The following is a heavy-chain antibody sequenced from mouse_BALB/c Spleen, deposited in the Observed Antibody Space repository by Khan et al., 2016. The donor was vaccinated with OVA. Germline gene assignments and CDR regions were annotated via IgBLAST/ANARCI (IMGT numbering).Heavy chain of an antibody. J-gene: IGHJ2*01. Sequence: QVQLKQSGAELMKPGASVKISCKATGYTFSGYWLEWVKQRPGHGLEWIGEILPGSGSRNYNEKFKGKATFTADISSKTTYMQLSSLTSEDSAVYYCARVNYGSRDYLDYWGQGTTLTVSS. CDR1: GYTFSGYW. CDR2: ILPGSGSR. CDR3: ARVNYGSRDYLDY. D-gene: IGHD1-1*01. V-gene: IGHV1-9*01.